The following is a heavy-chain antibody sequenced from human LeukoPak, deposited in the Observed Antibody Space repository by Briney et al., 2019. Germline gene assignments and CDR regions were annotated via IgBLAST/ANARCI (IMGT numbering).Heavy chain of an antibody. CDR1: GFTFSSYE. CDR2: ISSSGSTI. J-gene: IGHJ4*02. D-gene: IGHD2-21*01. CDR3: AKAPVTTCSGAYCYPFDY. Sequence: PGGSLRPSCAASGFTFSSYEMNWVRQAPGKGLEGVSYISSSGSTIYYADSVKGRFTISRDNAKNSLYLQMNSLRAEDTAVYYCAKAPVTTCSGAYCYPFDYWGQGTLVTVSS. V-gene: IGHV3-48*03.